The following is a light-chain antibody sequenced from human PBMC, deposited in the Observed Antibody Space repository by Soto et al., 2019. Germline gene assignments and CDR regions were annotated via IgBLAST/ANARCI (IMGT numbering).Light chain of an antibody. CDR1: QSVSSSY. Sequence: DIVLTQSPGTLSLSPGERATLSCRASQSVSSSYLAWYQQKPGQAPRLLIYGASRRATGIPDRFSGSGSGTDFTLTISRLEPEDFAVYYCQQYGSLTWTFGQGTKMEIK. CDR3: QQYGSLTWT. J-gene: IGKJ1*01. V-gene: IGKV3-20*01. CDR2: GAS.